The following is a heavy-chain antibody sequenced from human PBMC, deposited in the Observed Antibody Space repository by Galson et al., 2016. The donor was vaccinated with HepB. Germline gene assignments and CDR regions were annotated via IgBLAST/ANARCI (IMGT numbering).Heavy chain of an antibody. CDR3: ARQSNLMGDIDA. Sequence: QSGAEVKKSGESLKISCMGSGYSFSNYWIAWVRQMPGKGLEWMGIIYAGNSETRYSPSFQGQVTISADRSIDTAYLQWSSLKASDTAMYNCARQSNLMGDIDAWGQGTLVTVSS. CDR1: GYSFSNYW. CDR2: IYAGNSET. J-gene: IGHJ5*02. D-gene: IGHD1-26*01. V-gene: IGHV5-51*01.